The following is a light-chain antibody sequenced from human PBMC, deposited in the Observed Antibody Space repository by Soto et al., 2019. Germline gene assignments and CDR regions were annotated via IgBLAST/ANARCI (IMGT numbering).Light chain of an antibody. CDR2: AAS. J-gene: IGKJ2*01. CDR3: QQYNNWPPYT. V-gene: IGKV3-15*01. Sequence: EIVMTQSPATLSASPGERATLSCRASLSVTNNLAWYQQNPGQAPRLLIYAASTRATGIPPRFSGSGSGTEFYLTISNLQSEDFGVYYCQQYNNWPPYTFGQGTKLEIK. CDR1: LSVTNN.